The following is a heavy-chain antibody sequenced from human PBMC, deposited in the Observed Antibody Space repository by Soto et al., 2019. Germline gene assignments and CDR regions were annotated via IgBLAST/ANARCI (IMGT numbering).Heavy chain of an antibody. CDR3: ARVAVAARPRWYNWFDP. Sequence: QEQLVQSGAEVKKPGASVKVSCKTSGYTFTDYDINWVRQATGQGLEWIGWMNPNSGETGYAQKFQGRVTITTSASLSTASLELSSLSSEDTAVYYCARVAVAARPRWYNWFDPWGQGTLVTVSS. CDR1: GYTFTDYD. V-gene: IGHV1-8*01. CDR2: MNPNSGET. D-gene: IGHD2-15*01. J-gene: IGHJ5*02.